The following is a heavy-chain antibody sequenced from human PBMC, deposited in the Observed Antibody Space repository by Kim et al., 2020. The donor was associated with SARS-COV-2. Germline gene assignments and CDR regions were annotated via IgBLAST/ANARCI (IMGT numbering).Heavy chain of an antibody. CDR2: SSGST. J-gene: IGHJ4*02. V-gene: IGHV3-23*01. D-gene: IGHD5-12*01. Sequence: SSGSTSYAASVKGRFTISRDNSKNTLYLQMNSLRAEDTALYYCAKSGQLDNWGQGTLVTVSS. CDR3: AKSGQLDN.